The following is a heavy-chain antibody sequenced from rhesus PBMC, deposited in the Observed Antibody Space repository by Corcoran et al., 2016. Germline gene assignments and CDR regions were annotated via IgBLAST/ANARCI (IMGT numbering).Heavy chain of an antibody. Sequence: QVQLQESGPGLVKPSETLSLTCAVSGGSISGGYYWGWIRKHPGKGLGWIGNIYGNSASTYNNPSSKSRVTISKDTSKNQFSRKLSSVTAADTAVYYGAREIYGLDSWGQGVVVTVSS. CDR3: AREIYGLDS. V-gene: IGHV4S7*01. CDR2: IYGNSAST. J-gene: IGHJ6*01. CDR1: GGSISGGYY.